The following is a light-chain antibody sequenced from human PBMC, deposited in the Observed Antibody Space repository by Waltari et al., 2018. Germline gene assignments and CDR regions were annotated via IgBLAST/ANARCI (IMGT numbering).Light chain of an antibody. J-gene: IGLJ3*02. Sequence: QSVLTQPPSASGTPGQRVTISCSGSSSNIGTNTVNWYQQVPGAAPKLLIYGNNQRPSGVPNRFSGSKSVTSSSLAISGLQSEDEADYYCATWDDYLRGVFGGATKLTVL. CDR2: GNN. CDR3: ATWDDYLRGV. CDR1: SSNIGTNT. V-gene: IGLV1-44*01.